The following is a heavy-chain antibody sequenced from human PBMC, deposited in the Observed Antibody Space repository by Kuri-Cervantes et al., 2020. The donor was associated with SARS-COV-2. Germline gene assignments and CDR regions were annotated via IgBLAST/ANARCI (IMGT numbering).Heavy chain of an antibody. CDR1: GFTFSSYS. Sequence: ETLSLTCAASGFTFSSYSMNWVRQAPGKGLEWVSSISSSSSYIYYADSVKGRFTISRDNAKNSLYLQMNSLRAEDTAVYYCARDLTLGYTEAYYYYMDVWGKGTTVTVSS. V-gene: IGHV3-21*01. D-gene: IGHD3-16*02. CDR2: ISSSSSYI. CDR3: ARDLTLGYTEAYYYYMDV. J-gene: IGHJ6*03.